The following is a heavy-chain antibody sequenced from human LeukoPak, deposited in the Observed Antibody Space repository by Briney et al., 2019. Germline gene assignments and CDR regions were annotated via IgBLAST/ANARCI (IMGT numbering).Heavy chain of an antibody. Sequence: GGSLRLSCAASGFILNSYRMSWVRQAPGRGRAWASAISCSGGWTYFADSVKGRFTISRDNSQHTLYLQMNSPRVEDTAVYDCAQGTKAYYGSGTFYLSRDHFISRWGQGTLVTVSS. J-gene: IGHJ4*02. CDR1: GFILNSYR. CDR3: AQGTKAYYGSGTFYLSRDHFISR. CDR2: ISCSGGWT. V-gene: IGHV3-23*01. D-gene: IGHD3-10*01.